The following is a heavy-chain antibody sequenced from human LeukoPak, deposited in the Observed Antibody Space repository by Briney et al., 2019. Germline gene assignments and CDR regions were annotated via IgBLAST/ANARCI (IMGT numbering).Heavy chain of an antibody. CDR3: ARDDGGPFDP. J-gene: IGHJ5*02. Sequence: GGSLRLSCAASGFTFSSYSMMWVRQAPGKGLEWVSYISSSSTTIHYADSVKGRFTISRDNAKNSLYLQMNSLRAEDTAVYYCARDDGGPFDPWGQGTLVTVSS. CDR2: ISSSSTTI. V-gene: IGHV3-48*04. CDR1: GFTFSSYS. D-gene: IGHD3-16*01.